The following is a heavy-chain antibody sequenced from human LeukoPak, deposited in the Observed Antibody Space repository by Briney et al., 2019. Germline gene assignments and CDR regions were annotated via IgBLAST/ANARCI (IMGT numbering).Heavy chain of an antibody. CDR3: ARDSPYYYDSSDPGGIDY. J-gene: IGHJ4*02. CDR1: GGTFSSYT. D-gene: IGHD3-22*01. CDR2: IIPILGIA. V-gene: IGHV1-69*04. Sequence: SVKVSCKASGGTFSSYTISWVRQAPGQGLEWVGRIIPILGIANYAQKFQGRVTITADKSTSTAYMELSSLRSEDTAVYYCARDSPYYYDSSDPGGIDYWGQGTLVTVSS.